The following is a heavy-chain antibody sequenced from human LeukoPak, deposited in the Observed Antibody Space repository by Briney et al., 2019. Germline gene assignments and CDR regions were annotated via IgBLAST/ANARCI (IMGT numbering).Heavy chain of an antibody. CDR2: INHSGST. CDR3: ARGPPRAVVVTASDAFDI. CDR1: GGSFSGYY. V-gene: IGHV4-34*01. Sequence: SETLSLTCAVYGGSFSGYYWSWIRQPPGKGLKWIGEINHSGSTNYNPSLKSRVTISVDTSKNQFSLKLSSVTAADTAVYFCARGPPRAVVVTASDAFDIWGQGTMVTVSS. J-gene: IGHJ3*02. D-gene: IGHD2-21*02.